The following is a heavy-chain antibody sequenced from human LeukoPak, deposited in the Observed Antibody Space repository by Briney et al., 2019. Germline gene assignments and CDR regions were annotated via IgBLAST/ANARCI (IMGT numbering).Heavy chain of an antibody. J-gene: IGHJ4*02. Sequence: GGSLRLSCAASGFTFDDYAMHWVRQAPGKGLEWVSGISWNSGSIGYADSVKGRFTISRDNAKNSLYLQMNSLRAEDTALYYCAKDIGKSPYGRSFDYWGQGTLVTVSS. CDR2: ISWNSGSI. CDR3: AKDIGKSPYGRSFDY. V-gene: IGHV3-9*01. D-gene: IGHD4-17*01. CDR1: GFTFDDYA.